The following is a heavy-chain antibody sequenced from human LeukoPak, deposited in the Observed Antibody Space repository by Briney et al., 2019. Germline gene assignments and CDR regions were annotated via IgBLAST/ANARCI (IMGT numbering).Heavy chain of an antibody. CDR1: GSTSSSYA. Sequence: PGGSLRLSCAASGSTSSSYAMSWVRQAPGKGLEWVSAISGSGGSTYYADSVKGRFTISRDNSKNTLYLQMNSLRAEDTAVYYCPIAAAGENWFDPWGQGTLVTVSS. CDR3: PIAAAGENWFDP. J-gene: IGHJ5*02. D-gene: IGHD6-13*01. V-gene: IGHV3-23*01. CDR2: ISGSGGST.